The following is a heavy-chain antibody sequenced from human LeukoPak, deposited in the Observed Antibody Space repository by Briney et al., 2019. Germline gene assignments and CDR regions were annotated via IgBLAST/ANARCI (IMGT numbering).Heavy chain of an antibody. D-gene: IGHD1-26*01. CDR2: IYASGST. V-gene: IGHV4-4*07. CDR3: AREGGSYNSFDP. CDR1: GGSMSFYY. Sequence: SETLSLTCTGSGGSMSFYYWSWIRQPAGKGLEWIGRIYASGSTDYNPSLKSRLTMSVDTSKNQFSLKLTSVTAADTAVYYCAREGGSYNSFDPWGQGTLVTVSS. J-gene: IGHJ5*02.